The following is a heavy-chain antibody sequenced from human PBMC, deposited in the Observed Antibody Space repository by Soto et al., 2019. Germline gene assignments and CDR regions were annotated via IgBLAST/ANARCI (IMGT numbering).Heavy chain of an antibody. CDR2: IDPSDSYT. Sequence: PAESLKISCKGSRYSFTSYWISWVRQMPGKGLEWMGRIDPSDSYTNYSPSFQGHVTISADKSISTAYLQWSSLKASDTAMYYCARHPLQYYYYGMDVWGQGTTVTVSS. D-gene: IGHD1-1*01. CDR1: RYSFTSYW. V-gene: IGHV5-10-1*01. J-gene: IGHJ6*02. CDR3: ARHPLQYYYYGMDV.